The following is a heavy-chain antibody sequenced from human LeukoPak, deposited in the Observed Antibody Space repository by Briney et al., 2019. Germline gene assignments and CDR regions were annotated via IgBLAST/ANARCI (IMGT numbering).Heavy chain of an antibody. J-gene: IGHJ4*02. Sequence: PGGSLRLSCAASGFNFGDYFMSWVRQAPGKALEWVSAISGSSDSTFSADSVKGRFTISRDNSKNTVYLQMKSLRVEDTAVYYCATVRALVTADHWGQGALVTVSS. D-gene: IGHD2-21*02. CDR3: ATVRALVTADH. V-gene: IGHV3-23*01. CDR2: ISGSSDST. CDR1: GFNFGDYF.